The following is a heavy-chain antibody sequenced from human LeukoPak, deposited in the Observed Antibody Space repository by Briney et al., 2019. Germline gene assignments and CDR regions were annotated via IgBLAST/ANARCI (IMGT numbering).Heavy chain of an antibody. V-gene: IGHV4-61*01. Sequence: SETLSLTCTVSGGSVSSGSYYWSWIRQPPGKGLEWIGYIYYSGSTNYNPSLKSRVTISVDTSKNQFSPKLSSVTAADTAVYYCARDADFWSGYYAFDIWGQGTMVTVSS. CDR2: IYYSGST. J-gene: IGHJ3*02. CDR1: GGSVSSGSYY. CDR3: ARDADFWSGYYAFDI. D-gene: IGHD3-3*01.